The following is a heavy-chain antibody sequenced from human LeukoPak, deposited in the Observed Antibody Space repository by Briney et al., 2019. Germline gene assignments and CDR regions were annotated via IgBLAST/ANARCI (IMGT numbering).Heavy chain of an antibody. CDR1: GYTFTSYG. CDR2: INTYNGNT. Sequence: GASVKVSCKASGYTFTSYGISWVRQAPGQGLEWMGWINTYNGNTVFAQTFEGRVTMTTDTSRSTAFMELRSLRSDDTAVYYCARLNWDWRAFDIWGQGTMVIVSS. CDR3: ARLNWDWRAFDI. V-gene: IGHV1-18*01. J-gene: IGHJ3*02. D-gene: IGHD3/OR15-3a*01.